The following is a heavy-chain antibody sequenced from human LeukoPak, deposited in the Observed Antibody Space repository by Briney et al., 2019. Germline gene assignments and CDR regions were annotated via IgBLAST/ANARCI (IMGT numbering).Heavy chain of an antibody. Sequence: GGSLRLSCAASGFTFSSYGMHWVRQAPGKGLEWVAVISYDGSNKYYADSVKGRFTISRDNSKNTLYLQMNSLRAEDTAVYYCAKERTWELLQGPCDYWGQGTLVTVSS. CDR1: GFTFSSYG. D-gene: IGHD1-26*01. J-gene: IGHJ4*02. CDR3: AKERTWELLQGPCDY. V-gene: IGHV3-30*18. CDR2: ISYDGSNK.